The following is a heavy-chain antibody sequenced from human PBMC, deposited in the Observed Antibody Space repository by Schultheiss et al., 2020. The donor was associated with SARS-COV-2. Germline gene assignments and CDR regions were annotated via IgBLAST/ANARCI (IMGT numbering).Heavy chain of an antibody. CDR3: ARETAYCGGDCPAFDI. CDR1: GFTFSDYY. J-gene: IGHJ3*02. Sequence: GGSLRLSCSASGFTFSDYYMSWIRQAPGKGLEWVAVISYDGSNKYYADSVKGRFTISRDNSKNTLYLQMNSLRAEDTAVYYCARETAYCGGDCPAFDIWGQGTMVTVSS. D-gene: IGHD2-21*02. V-gene: IGHV3-30-3*01. CDR2: ISYDGSNK.